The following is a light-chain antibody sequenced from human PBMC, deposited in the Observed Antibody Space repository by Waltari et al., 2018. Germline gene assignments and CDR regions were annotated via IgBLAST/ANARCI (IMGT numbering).Light chain of an antibody. Sequence: EIVMTQSPATLSVSPGEGASLSCRASQSVSNNLAWYQQKPGQAPRLLVYGASCRAIGILDRLSGSGSGTVFTLTISSLQSEDFALYYCQQYDTWPPLTFGGGTKVEIK. CDR2: GAS. J-gene: IGKJ4*01. V-gene: IGKV3-15*01. CDR3: QQYDTWPPLT. CDR1: QSVSNN.